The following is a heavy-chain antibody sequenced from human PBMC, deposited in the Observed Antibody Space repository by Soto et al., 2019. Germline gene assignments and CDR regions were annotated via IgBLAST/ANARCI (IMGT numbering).Heavy chain of an antibody. CDR1: GFTFSSYG. V-gene: IGHV3-30*18. CDR3: AKDPPHLSGRVGYYYYYMDV. J-gene: IGHJ6*03. D-gene: IGHD6-19*01. CDR2: ISYDGSNK. Sequence: GGSLRLSCAASGFTFSSYGMHWVRQAPGKGLEWVAVISYDGSNKYYADSVKGRFTISRDNSKNTLYLQMNSLRAEDTAVYYCAKDPPHLSGRVGYYYYYMDVWGKGTTVTVSS.